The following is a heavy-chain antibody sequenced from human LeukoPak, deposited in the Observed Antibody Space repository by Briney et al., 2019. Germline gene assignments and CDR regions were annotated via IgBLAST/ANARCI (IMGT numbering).Heavy chain of an antibody. Sequence: PSETLSLTCTVSGGSISSHYWSWIRQPPGKGLEWIGYIYYSGSTNYNPSLKSRVTISVDTSKNQFSLKLSPVTAADTAVYYCARYEWLPTGTNWFDPWGQGTLVTVSS. CDR1: GGSISSHY. D-gene: IGHD3-3*01. CDR2: IYYSGST. V-gene: IGHV4-59*11. J-gene: IGHJ5*02. CDR3: ARYEWLPTGTNWFDP.